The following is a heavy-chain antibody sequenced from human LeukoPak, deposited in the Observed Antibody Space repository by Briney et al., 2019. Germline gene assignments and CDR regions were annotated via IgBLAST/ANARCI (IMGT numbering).Heavy chain of an antibody. J-gene: IGHJ4*02. CDR3: ASGPSYSPPGF. CDR2: INHSGST. CDR1: GGSFSGYY. Sequence: SETLSLTCAVYGGSFSGYYWSWIRQPPGKGLEWIGEINHSGSTNYNPSLKSRVTISVDTSKNQFSLKLSSVTAADTAVYYCASGPSYSPPGFWGQGTLVTVSS. V-gene: IGHV4-34*01. D-gene: IGHD3-16*01.